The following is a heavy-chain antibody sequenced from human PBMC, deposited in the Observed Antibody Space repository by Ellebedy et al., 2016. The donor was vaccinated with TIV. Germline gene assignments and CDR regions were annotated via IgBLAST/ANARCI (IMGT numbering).Heavy chain of an antibody. D-gene: IGHD1-26*01. J-gene: IGHJ6*02. Sequence: AASVKVSCKASGYTFTSNGISWARQAPGQGLEWMGWISGYNGNTNYAQKFQGRVTMTTDTSTSTVYMEVRSLRSDDTAVYYCARDAFVGATMAYHDGMDVWGQGTTVIVSS. CDR1: GYTFTSNG. CDR3: ARDAFVGATMAYHDGMDV. CDR2: ISGYNGNT. V-gene: IGHV1-18*04.